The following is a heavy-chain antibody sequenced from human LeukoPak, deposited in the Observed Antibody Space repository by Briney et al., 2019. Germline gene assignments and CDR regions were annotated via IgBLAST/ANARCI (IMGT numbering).Heavy chain of an antibody. V-gene: IGHV4-39*01. CDR3: ATLSGGYRADY. J-gene: IGHJ4*02. CDR1: GGSISSSSYY. CDR2: LHYSGST. D-gene: IGHD5-18*01. Sequence: SETLSLTCTVSGGSISSSSYYWGWIRQPPGKGLEWIGSLHYSGSTYYNPSLKSRVTISVDTSKNQFSLKLTSVTAADTAVYYCATLSGGYRADYWGQGTLVTVSS.